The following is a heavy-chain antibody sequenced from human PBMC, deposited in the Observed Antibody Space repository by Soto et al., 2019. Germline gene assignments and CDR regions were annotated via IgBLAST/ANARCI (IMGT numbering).Heavy chain of an antibody. J-gene: IGHJ6*02. Sequence: GASVKFSCKASGGTFSSYAISWVRQATGQGLEWMGWMNPNSGNTGYAQKFQGRVTMTRNTSISTAYMELSSLRSEDTAVYYCAGGFWSGYYYYYYYGMDVWGQGTTVTVSS. CDR3: AGGFWSGYYYYYYYGMDV. V-gene: IGHV1-8*02. CDR1: GGTFSSYA. D-gene: IGHD3-3*01. CDR2: MNPNSGNT.